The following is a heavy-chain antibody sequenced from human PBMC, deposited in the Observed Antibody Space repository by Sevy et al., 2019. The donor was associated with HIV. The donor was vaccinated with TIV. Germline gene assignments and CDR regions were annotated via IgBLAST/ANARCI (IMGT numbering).Heavy chain of an antibody. CDR3: TRVRGLLGWFDS. V-gene: IGHV3-30*04. J-gene: IGHJ5*01. D-gene: IGHD3-10*01. Sequence: GVSLRLSCAASGFTFSDYTIHWVRQAPGKGLEWVAVISYDGSRTSYADSVKGRFTISRDNSKNTLFLQMNSLRAADTAVYYCTRVRGLLGWFDSWGQGTLVTVSS. CDR1: GFTFSDYT. CDR2: ISYDGSRT.